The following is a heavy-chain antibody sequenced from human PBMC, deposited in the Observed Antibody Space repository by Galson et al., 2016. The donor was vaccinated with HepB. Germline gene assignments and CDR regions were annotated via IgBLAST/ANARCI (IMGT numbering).Heavy chain of an antibody. V-gene: IGHV3-7*03. D-gene: IGHD1-26*01. CDR1: GFTFSSHW. CDR3: ARDQGYSGSYLRYFDL. Sequence: SLRLSCAASGFTFSSHWMTWVRQAPGKGVDWVANIKQDGSEKYYEDSVKGRFTISRDNAENSLYLQMNSLRAEDTAVYYCARDQGYSGSYLRYFDLWGRGTLVTVSS. CDR2: IKQDGSEK. J-gene: IGHJ2*01.